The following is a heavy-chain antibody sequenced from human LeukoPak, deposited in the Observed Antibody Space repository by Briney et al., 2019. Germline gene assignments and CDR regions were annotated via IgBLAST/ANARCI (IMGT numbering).Heavy chain of an antibody. D-gene: IGHD1/OR15-1a*01. CDR2: INHSGST. J-gene: IGHJ4*02. CDR1: GGSFSGYY. V-gene: IGHV4-34*01. Sequence: SETLSLTCAVYGGSFSGYYWSWIRQPPGKGLEWIGEINHSGSTNYNPSLKSRVTISVDTSKNQFSLKLSSVTAADTAVYYCAREQWSRLDWGQGTLVTVS. CDR3: AREQWSRLD.